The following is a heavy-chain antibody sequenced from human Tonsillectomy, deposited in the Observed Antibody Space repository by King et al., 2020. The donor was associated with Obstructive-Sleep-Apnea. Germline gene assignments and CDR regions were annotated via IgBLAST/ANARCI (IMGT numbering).Heavy chain of an antibody. CDR1: GGSISSYY. V-gene: IGHV4-59*01. Sequence: QLQESGPGLVKPSETLSLTCTVSGGSISSYYWNWIRQPPGKGLEWIGYIYYSGSTNYNPSLQSRVTISVDTSKNQFSLKLSSVTAADTAVYYCARVRSVRGGFYGMDVWGQGTTVTVSS. CDR3: ARVRSVRGGFYGMDV. CDR2: IYYSGST. J-gene: IGHJ6*02. D-gene: IGHD3-10*01.